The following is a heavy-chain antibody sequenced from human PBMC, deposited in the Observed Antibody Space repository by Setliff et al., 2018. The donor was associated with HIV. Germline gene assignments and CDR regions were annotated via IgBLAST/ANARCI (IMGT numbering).Heavy chain of an antibody. D-gene: IGHD3-10*01. CDR3: TRDMRGGGMSLARGRIEDSYYYYMDV. CDR2: IRSQAYYGTT. J-gene: IGHJ6*03. V-gene: IGHV3-49*04. CDR1: GFTVSSNY. Sequence: PGESLKISCAASGFTVSSNYMNWVRQAPGKGLEWVAFIRSQAYYGTTDYAASVRGRFALSSDHSKGIAYLHMNNLQTEDTAVYYCTRDMRGGGMSLARGRIEDSYYYYMDVWGKGTTVTVSS.